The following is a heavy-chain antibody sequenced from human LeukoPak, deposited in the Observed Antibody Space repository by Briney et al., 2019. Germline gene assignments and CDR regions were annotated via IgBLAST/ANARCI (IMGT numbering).Heavy chain of an antibody. Sequence: GRSLRLSCAASGFTFSSYGMHWVRQAPGKGLEWVAVISYDGSNKYYADSVKGRFTISRDNSKNTLYLQMNSLRAEDTAVYYCARESLAGTSLDYWGQGTLVTVSS. CDR2: ISYDGSNK. V-gene: IGHV3-30*03. CDR1: GFTFSSYG. J-gene: IGHJ4*02. CDR3: ARESLAGTSLDY. D-gene: IGHD6-13*01.